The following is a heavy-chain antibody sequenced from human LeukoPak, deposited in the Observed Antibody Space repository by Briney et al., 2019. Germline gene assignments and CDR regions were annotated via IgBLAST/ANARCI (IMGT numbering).Heavy chain of an antibody. J-gene: IGHJ4*02. V-gene: IGHV3-30*02. CDR3: AKDRRATTGLFPYYFDY. CDR1: GFTFSSYG. CDR2: IRYDGSNK. Sequence: GGSLRLSCAASGFTFSSYGMHWVRQAPGKGLEWVAFIRYDGSNKYYADSVKGRFTISRDNSKNTLYLQINSLRAEDTALYYCAKDRRATTGLFPYYFDYWGQGTLVTVSS. D-gene: IGHD4-17*01.